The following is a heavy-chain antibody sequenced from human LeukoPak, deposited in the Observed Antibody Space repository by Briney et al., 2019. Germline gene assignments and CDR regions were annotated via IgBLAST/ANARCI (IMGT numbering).Heavy chain of an antibody. CDR1: GFTFSSYA. Sequence: GGSLRLSCAASGFTFSSYAMHWVRQAPGKGLEWVSYISSSSYIYYTGSVKGRFTISRDNAKNSLYLQMNSLRAEDTAVYYCARVYSGSCEHWGQGPLVTVSS. J-gene: IGHJ1*01. V-gene: IGHV3-21*01. CDR2: ISSSSYI. CDR3: ARVYSGSCEH. D-gene: IGHD1-26*01.